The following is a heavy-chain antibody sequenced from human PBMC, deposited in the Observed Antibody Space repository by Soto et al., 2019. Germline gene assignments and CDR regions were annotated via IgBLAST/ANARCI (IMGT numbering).Heavy chain of an antibody. J-gene: IGHJ6*02. CDR2: ISGSGGST. CDR3: AKDGYYYYYGMDV. Sequence: PGGSLRLSCAASGFTFSSYAMSWVRQAPGKGLEWVSAISGSGGSTYYADSVKGRFTISRDNSKNTLYLQMNSLRAEDTAAYYCAKDGYYYYYGMDVWGQGTTVTVSS. CDR1: GFTFSSYA. V-gene: IGHV3-23*01.